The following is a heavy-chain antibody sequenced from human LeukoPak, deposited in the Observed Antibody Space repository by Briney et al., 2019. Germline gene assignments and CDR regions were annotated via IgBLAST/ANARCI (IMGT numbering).Heavy chain of an antibody. CDR3: ARGSSSWRNAFDI. Sequence: GGSLRLSCAASGFTFSSYSFNWVRQAPGKGLEWVSSINTISSYIYYADSVKGRFTISGDNAKNTLDLQMNSLGAEDTAVYYCARGSSSWRNAFDIWGQGTMVTVSS. J-gene: IGHJ3*02. CDR2: INTISSYI. CDR1: GFTFSSYS. D-gene: IGHD6-13*01. V-gene: IGHV3-21*01.